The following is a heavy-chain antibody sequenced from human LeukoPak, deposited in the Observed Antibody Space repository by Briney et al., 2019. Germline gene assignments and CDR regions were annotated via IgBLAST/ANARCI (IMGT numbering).Heavy chain of an antibody. CDR2: IYYSGST. Sequence: SETLSLTCTVSGGSISSSSYYWGWIRQPPGKGLEWIGSIYYSGSTYYNPSLKSRVTISVDTSKNQFSLKLSSVTAADTAVYYCARARTDPNSSGWYYHFDYWGQGTLVTVSS. J-gene: IGHJ4*02. CDR1: GGSISSSSYY. D-gene: IGHD6-19*01. V-gene: IGHV4-39*07. CDR3: ARARTDPNSSGWYYHFDY.